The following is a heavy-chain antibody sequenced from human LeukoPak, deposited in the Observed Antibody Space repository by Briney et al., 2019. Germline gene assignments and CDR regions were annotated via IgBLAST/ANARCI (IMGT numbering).Heavy chain of an antibody. D-gene: IGHD3-10*01. CDR3: AKDHRRVRGVIISGDYFDY. J-gene: IGHJ4*02. CDR1: GFTFSSYA. CDR2: ISGSGGST. Sequence: GGSLRLSCAASGFTFSSYAMSWVRQAPGKGLEWVSAISGSGGSTHYADSVKGRFTISRDNSKNTLYLQMNSRRAEDTAVYYCAKDHRRVRGVIISGDYFDYWGQGTLVTVSS. V-gene: IGHV3-23*01.